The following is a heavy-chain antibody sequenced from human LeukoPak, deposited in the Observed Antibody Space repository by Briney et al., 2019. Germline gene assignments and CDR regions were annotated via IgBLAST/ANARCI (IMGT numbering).Heavy chain of an antibody. Sequence: ASVKVSCKVSGYTLTELSMHWVRQAPGKGLEWMGGFDPEDGETIYAQKFQGRVTMTEDTSTDTAYMELSSLRSEDTAVYYCATKSITFIAVAGTGPDAFDIWGQGTMVTVSS. CDR2: FDPEDGET. CDR1: GYTLTELS. J-gene: IGHJ3*02. V-gene: IGHV1-24*01. CDR3: ATKSITFIAVAGTGPDAFDI. D-gene: IGHD6-19*01.